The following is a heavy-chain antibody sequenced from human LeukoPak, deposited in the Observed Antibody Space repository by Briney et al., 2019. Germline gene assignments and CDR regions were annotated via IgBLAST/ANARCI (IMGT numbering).Heavy chain of an antibody. D-gene: IGHD3-22*01. CDR3: ARGGSGYDHIPLDY. CDR1: GFTFSSYS. J-gene: IGHJ4*02. V-gene: IGHV3-21*01. Sequence: GGSLRLSCAASGFTFSSYSMNWVRQAPGKGLEWVSSISSSSSYIYYADSVKGRFTISRDNAKNSLYLQMNSLRAEDTAVYYCARGGSGYDHIPLDYWGQGTLVTVSS. CDR2: ISSSSSYI.